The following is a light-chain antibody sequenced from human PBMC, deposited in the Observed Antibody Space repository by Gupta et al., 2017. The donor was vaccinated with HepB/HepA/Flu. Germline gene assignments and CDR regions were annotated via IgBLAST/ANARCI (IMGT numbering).Light chain of an antibody. CDR3: QQRASWPPT. V-gene: IGKV3-11*01. CDR2: DTS. CDR1: QSVSNF. J-gene: IGKJ3*01. Sequence: EFVLTQSPATLSLSPGERATLSCRTSQSVSNFLNWYQQRPGQAPRLLIYDTSNRATGIPARFSGSGSGTDFTLTISNLEPEDFALYYCQQRASWPPTFGPGTKVDIK.